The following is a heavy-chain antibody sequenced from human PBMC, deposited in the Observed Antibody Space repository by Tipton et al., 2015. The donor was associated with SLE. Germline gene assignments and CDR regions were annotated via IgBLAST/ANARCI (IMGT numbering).Heavy chain of an antibody. D-gene: IGHD2-21*01. CDR2: IYYSGST. Sequence: LRLSCTVSGGSISSKTYYWGWIRQPPGKGLEWVGSIYYSGSTYYNPSLKSRVTISLDTSENQFTLKLNSVTAADTAVYYCARGGDPDYFDYWGQGTLVTVSS. CDR1: GGSISSKTYY. J-gene: IGHJ4*02. CDR3: ARGGDPDYFDY. V-gene: IGHV4-39*06.